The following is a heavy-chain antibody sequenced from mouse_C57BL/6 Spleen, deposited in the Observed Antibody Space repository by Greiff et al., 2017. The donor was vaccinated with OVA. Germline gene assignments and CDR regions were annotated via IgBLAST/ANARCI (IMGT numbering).Heavy chain of an antibody. CDR1: GYTFTSYW. J-gene: IGHJ3*01. V-gene: IGHV1-61*01. D-gene: IGHD1-1*01. CDR2: IYPSDSET. Sequence: VQLQQPGAELVRPGSSVKLSCKASGYTFTSYWMDWVKQRPGQGLEWIGNIYPSDSETHYNQKFKDKATLTVDKSSSTAYMQRSSLTSEDSAVYYCARRDYGRAWFAYWGQVTLVTVSA. CDR3: ARRDYGRAWFAY.